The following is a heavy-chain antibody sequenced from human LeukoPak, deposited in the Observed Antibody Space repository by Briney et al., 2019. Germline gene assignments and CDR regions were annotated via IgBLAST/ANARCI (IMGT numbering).Heavy chain of an antibody. J-gene: IGHJ5*02. Sequence: PGGSLRLSCAASGFTFSSYSMNWVRQAPGKGLEWVSTISDSGGSTQYADSVKGRFTISRDNSKSTLYLQMSSLRAEDTAVYYCAKEARSGSGSYYNPWGQGTLVTVSS. CDR1: GFTFSSYS. D-gene: IGHD3-10*01. CDR2: ISDSGGST. V-gene: IGHV3-23*01. CDR3: AKEARSGSGSYYNP.